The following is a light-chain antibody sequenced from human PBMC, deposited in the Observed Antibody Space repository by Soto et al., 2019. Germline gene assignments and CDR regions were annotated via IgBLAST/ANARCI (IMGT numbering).Light chain of an antibody. CDR2: AAS. CDR3: QNYNSAPWT. J-gene: IGKJ1*01. V-gene: IGKV1-27*01. CDR1: QGIDNY. Sequence: DIQMTQSPSSLSASVGDRVTITCRASQGIDNYLAWYQQKPGKVPKLLIYAASTLQSGVPSRFSGSGSGTEFTHTVSSLQPEDVATYYCQNYNSAPWTFGQGTKVEIK.